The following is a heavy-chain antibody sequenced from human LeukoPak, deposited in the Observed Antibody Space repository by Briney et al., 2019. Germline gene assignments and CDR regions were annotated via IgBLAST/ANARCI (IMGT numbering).Heavy chain of an antibody. Sequence: GGSLRLSCAASGFTFSSYVMTWVRQAPGIGLEWVSTISVGGGSTYYADSVKGRYTISRDNSKNTLHLQMNSLRVGDTAVYYCVTRGTTGTKYLEHWGQGTLVTVSS. D-gene: IGHD1-1*01. J-gene: IGHJ4*02. V-gene: IGHV3-23*01. CDR2: ISVGGGST. CDR3: VTRGTTGTKYLEH. CDR1: GFTFSSYV.